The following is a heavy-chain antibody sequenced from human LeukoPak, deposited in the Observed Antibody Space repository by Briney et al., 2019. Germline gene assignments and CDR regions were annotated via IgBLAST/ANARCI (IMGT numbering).Heavy chain of an antibody. CDR1: GVSITTYY. D-gene: IGHD1-26*01. V-gene: IGHV4-34*01. J-gene: IGHJ4*02. Sequence: SETLSLTCTVSGVSITTYYWSWIRQPPGKGLEWIGEINHSGSTNYNPSLKSRVTISVDTSKNQFSLKLSSVTAADTAVYYCAELRSYAYWGQGTLVTVSS. CDR2: INHSGST. CDR3: AELRSYAY.